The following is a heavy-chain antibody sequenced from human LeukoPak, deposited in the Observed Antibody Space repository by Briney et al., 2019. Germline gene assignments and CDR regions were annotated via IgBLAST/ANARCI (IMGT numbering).Heavy chain of an antibody. CDR2: ISAYNGNT. D-gene: IGHD1-26*01. Sequence: ASVKVSCKAAGYTFTCYYLHWVRQAPGQGLEGMGWISAYNGNTNYAQKLQGRVTMTTDTSTSTAYMELRSLRSDDTAVYYCARVPVGPGGSYYYFDYWGQGTLVTVSS. V-gene: IGHV1-18*04. CDR1: GYTFTCYY. CDR3: ARVPVGPGGSYYYFDY. J-gene: IGHJ4*02.